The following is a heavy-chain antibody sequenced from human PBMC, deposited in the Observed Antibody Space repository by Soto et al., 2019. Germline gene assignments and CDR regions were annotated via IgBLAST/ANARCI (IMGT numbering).Heavy chain of an antibody. CDR1: GFTFSSYS. J-gene: IGHJ4*02. CDR3: AHSPAYCSGPGCAYFDY. V-gene: IGHV3-21*03. D-gene: IGHD2-15*01. Sequence: GGSLRLSCAASGFTFSSYSMNWVRQAPGKGLEWVSSISSSSSYIYYADSVKTRLTITKDTSKNQVVLTLTNMDPVDTATYYCAHSPAYCSGPGCAYFDYWGLGTLVTVSS. CDR2: ISSSSSYI.